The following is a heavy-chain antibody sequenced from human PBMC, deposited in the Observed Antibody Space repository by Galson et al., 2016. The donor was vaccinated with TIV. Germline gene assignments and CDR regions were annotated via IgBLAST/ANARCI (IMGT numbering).Heavy chain of an antibody. CDR1: GYTFNDFG. Sequence: SVKVSCKDSGYTFNDFGLSWVRQAPGQGLEWMGWINTYSDATKYAKNLQGRLTMTTDTSTNTAYMELRSLTSDDTAVYHRARWGVRDTMRFIYYNGMDVWGQGTTVAVSS. D-gene: IGHD3-3*01. V-gene: IGHV1-18*01. CDR3: ARWGVRDTMRFIYYNGMDV. J-gene: IGHJ6*01. CDR2: INTYSDAT.